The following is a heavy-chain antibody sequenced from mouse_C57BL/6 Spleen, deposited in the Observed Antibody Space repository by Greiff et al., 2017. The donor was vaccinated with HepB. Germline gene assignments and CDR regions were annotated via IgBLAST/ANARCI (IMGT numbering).Heavy chain of an antibody. CDR3: ARCYYYGSSHWYFDV. CDR2: IYPRDGST. CDR1: GYTFTSYE. Sequence: QVQLQQSGPELVKPGASVKLSCKASGYTFTSYEITGVKQRPGQGLEWIGWIYPRDGSTKYNEKFKGKATLTVDTSSSTAYMELHSLTSEDSAVYFCARCYYYGSSHWYFDVWGTGTTVTVSS. J-gene: IGHJ1*03. D-gene: IGHD1-1*01. V-gene: IGHV1-85*01.